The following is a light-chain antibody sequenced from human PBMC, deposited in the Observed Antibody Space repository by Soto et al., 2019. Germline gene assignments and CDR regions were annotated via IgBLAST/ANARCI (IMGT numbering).Light chain of an antibody. CDR2: EVS. CDR1: SSDVGGYNY. V-gene: IGLV2-14*01. Sequence: QSALTQPASVSGSPGQSITISCTGTSSDVGGYNYVSWYQQYPGKAPKLMIYEVSNRPSGVSNRFSGSKSGNTASLTISGLQAEDEADYYCSSYATRTLVVFGGGTKLTVL. J-gene: IGLJ2*01. CDR3: SSYATRTLVV.